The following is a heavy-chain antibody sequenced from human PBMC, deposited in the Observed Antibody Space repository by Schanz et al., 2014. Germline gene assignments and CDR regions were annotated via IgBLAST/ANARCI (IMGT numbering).Heavy chain of an antibody. CDR2: ICSSGNTI. V-gene: IGHV3-11*01. D-gene: IGHD2-2*01. CDR1: GFTFNSYA. Sequence: QVQLVESGGGLVKPGGSLRLSCAASGFTFNSYAMTWVRQAPGKGLEWVSYICSSGNTIYYADSVKGRFTISRDNAKNSLFLQMNSLKTEDTAMYYCARRASCSRIGCPFDSWGQGTLVTVSS. CDR3: ARRASCSRIGCPFDS. J-gene: IGHJ4*02.